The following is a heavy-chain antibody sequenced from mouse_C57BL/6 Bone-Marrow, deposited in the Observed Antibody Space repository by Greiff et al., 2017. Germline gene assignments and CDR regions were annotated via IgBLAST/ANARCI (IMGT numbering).Heavy chain of an antibody. V-gene: IGHV5-6*01. CDR1: GFTFSSYG. Sequence: EVQLVESGGDLVKPGGSLKLSCAASGFTFSSYGMSWVRQTPDKRLEWVATISSGGSYTYYPDSVKGRFTISRDNAKNTLYLQMSSLKSEDTAMYDCARQGYYGSSTAYWGQGTLVTVSA. CDR3: ARQGYYGSSTAY. J-gene: IGHJ3*01. D-gene: IGHD1-1*01. CDR2: ISSGGSYT.